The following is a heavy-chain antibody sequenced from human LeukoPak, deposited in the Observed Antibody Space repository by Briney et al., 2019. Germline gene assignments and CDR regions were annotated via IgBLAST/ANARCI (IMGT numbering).Heavy chain of an antibody. V-gene: IGHV4-34*01. J-gene: IGHJ4*02. CDR2: INHSGST. Sequence: SETLSLTCTVYGGSFSGYYWNWIRQPPGKGLEWIGEINHSGSTNYNPSLKSRVTISVDTSKNQFSLKLSSVTAADTAVYYCARAAVLAKPGIAAAANPEYYFDYWGQGTLVTVSS. CDR1: GGSFSGYY. D-gene: IGHD6-13*01. CDR3: ARAAVLAKPGIAAAANPEYYFDY.